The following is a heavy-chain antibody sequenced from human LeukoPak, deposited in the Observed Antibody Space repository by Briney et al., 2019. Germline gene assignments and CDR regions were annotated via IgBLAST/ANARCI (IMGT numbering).Heavy chain of an antibody. CDR3: ASWVLSGYFDY. D-gene: IGHD2-15*01. J-gene: IGHJ4*02. Sequence: RSSETLSLTCTVSGGSIGSGSYYWSWIRQPAGKGLEWIGRIYTSGSTNYNPSLKSRVTISVDTSKNQFSPKLSSVTAADTAVYYCASWVLSGYFDYWGQGTLVTVSS. V-gene: IGHV4-61*02. CDR1: GGSIGSGSYY. CDR2: IYTSGST.